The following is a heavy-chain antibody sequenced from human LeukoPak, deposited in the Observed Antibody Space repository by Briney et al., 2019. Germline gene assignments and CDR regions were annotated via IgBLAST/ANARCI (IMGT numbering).Heavy chain of an antibody. D-gene: IGHD4-23*01. Sequence: GGSLRLSCAASGFTFSSYAMHWVRQAPGKGLEWVAVISYDGSNKYYADSVKGRFTISRDNSKNTLYLQMNSLRAEDTAVYYCAKSTSTVVTPSRINDAFDIWGQGTMVTVSS. CDR1: GFTFSSYA. J-gene: IGHJ3*02. CDR2: ISYDGSNK. V-gene: IGHV3-30*18. CDR3: AKSTSTVVTPSRINDAFDI.